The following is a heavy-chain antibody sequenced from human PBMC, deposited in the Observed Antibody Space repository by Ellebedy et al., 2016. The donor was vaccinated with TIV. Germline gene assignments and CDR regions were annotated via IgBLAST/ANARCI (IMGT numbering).Heavy chain of an antibody. CDR3: ARDSHYYYPMDV. CDR2: ISSSSSFI. CDR1: GFTFSTYT. J-gene: IGHJ6*02. Sequence: GESLKISCAAPGFTFSTYTMNWVRQAPGEGLEWVSSISSSSSFIYYVDSVKGRFTISRDNAKNSVYLQMNSLRAEDTAVYYCARDSHYYYPMDVWGQGTTVTVSS. V-gene: IGHV3-21*01.